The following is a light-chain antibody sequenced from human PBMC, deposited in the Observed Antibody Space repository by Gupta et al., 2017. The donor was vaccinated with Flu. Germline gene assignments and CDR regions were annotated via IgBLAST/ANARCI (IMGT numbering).Light chain of an antibody. CDR2: GAS. V-gene: IGKV3-20*01. CDR1: QSIGSSF. Sequence: EIVLTQSPGTLSLFPGERVTLSCRASQSIGSSFLAWYQQKPGQAPRLLIYGASSRATGIPDRFSGSGSGTDFSLTISRLELEDFATYYCHQDHTLPPWTFGQGTXVEIK. CDR3: HQDHTLPPWT. J-gene: IGKJ1*01.